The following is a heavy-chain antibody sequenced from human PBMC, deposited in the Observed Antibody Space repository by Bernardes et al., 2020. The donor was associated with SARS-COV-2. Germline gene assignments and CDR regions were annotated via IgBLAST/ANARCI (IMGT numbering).Heavy chain of an antibody. CDR2: VTPSNGIT. CDR1: GYTFTTYD. CDR3: TRVFRGTSMDV. Sequence: ASVKVSCKASGYTFTTYDINWVRQATGQGLEWVGWVTPSNGITGYAQKFQGRVTMTRDTSINTAYMELSSLRSEDTAVYYCTRVFRGTSMDVWGQGTTVTDSS. V-gene: IGHV1-8*01. D-gene: IGHD3-10*01. J-gene: IGHJ6*02.